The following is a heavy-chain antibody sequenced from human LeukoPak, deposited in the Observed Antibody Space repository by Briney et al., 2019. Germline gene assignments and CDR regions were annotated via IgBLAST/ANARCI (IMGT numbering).Heavy chain of an antibody. V-gene: IGHV4-59*01. D-gene: IGHD2-15*01. CDR2: IYYSGST. Sequence: SETLSLTCTVSGGSISSYYWSWTRQPPGKGLEWIGYIYYSGSTNYNPSLKSRVTISVDTSKNQFSLKLSSVTAADTAVYYCARDAGGSGYLDYWGQGTLVTVSS. CDR3: ARDAGGSGYLDY. J-gene: IGHJ4*02. CDR1: GGSISSYY.